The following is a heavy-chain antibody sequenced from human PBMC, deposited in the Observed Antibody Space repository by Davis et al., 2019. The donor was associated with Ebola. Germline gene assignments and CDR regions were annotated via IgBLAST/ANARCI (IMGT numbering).Heavy chain of an antibody. CDR1: GFTFSSYG. CDR2: ISYDGSNK. V-gene: IGHV3-30*18. CDR3: AKDMNYGVPSWFDP. J-gene: IGHJ5*02. Sequence: SLKISCAASGFTFSSYGMHWVRQAPGKGLEWVAVISYDGSNKYYADSVKGRFTISRDNSKNTLYLQMNSLRAEDTAVYYCAKDMNYGVPSWFDPWGQGTLVTVSS. D-gene: IGHD1-7*01.